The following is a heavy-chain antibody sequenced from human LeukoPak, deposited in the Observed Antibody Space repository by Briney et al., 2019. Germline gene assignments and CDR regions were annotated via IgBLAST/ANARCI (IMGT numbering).Heavy chain of an antibody. D-gene: IGHD3-3*01. Sequence: PGGPLRLSCAASGFTFSGYAMAWVRQAPGKGLEWVSAISGGGTGTFYADSVKGRFTVSRDNSKNTLYLQMNSLRADDTAVYYCAKGWDFWSGYNFDFWGQGTLVTVS. CDR2: ISGGGTGT. CDR1: GFTFSGYA. CDR3: AKGWDFWSGYNFDF. J-gene: IGHJ4*02. V-gene: IGHV3-23*01.